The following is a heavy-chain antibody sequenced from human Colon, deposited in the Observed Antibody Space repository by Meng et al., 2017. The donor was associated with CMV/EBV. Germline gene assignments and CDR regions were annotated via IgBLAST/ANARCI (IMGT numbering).Heavy chain of an antibody. V-gene: IGHV4-34*01. CDR3: AGGSYQAWELLHY. Sequence: QVQRQQSGAGPLKPSVTLSLPCAVHGGSFSEYYWSWIRHPPGRGLEWIGEIRHSGSTSYSYNSSLKSRVTISIDTSKNQFSLELTSVTAADTAVYYCAGGSYQAWELLHYWGQGTLVTVSS. D-gene: IGHD1-26*01. J-gene: IGHJ4*02. CDR1: GGSFSEYY. CDR2: IRHSGSTSY.